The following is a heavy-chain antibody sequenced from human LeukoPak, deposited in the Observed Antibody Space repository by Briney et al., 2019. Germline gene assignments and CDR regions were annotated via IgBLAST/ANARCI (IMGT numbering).Heavy chain of an antibody. J-gene: IGHJ4*02. CDR2: ISSSSSYI. Sequence: GGSLRLSCAASGFTFSNYNMNWVRQAPGKGLEWVSSISSSSSYIYYADSLRGRFTISRDNAENSLYLQMISLRAEDTAVYYCARGRDGSQSPIDYWGQGTLVTVSS. V-gene: IGHV3-21*01. CDR3: ARGRDGSQSPIDY. D-gene: IGHD5-24*01. CDR1: GFTFSNYN.